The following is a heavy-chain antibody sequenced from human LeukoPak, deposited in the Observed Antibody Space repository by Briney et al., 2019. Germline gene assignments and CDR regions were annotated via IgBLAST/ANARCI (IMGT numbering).Heavy chain of an antibody. D-gene: IGHD6-19*01. J-gene: IGHJ4*02. CDR1: GFTFSSYG. CDR2: ISYDGSNK. CDR3: AKDHGSGWSIDY. V-gene: IGHV3-30*18. Sequence: PGGSLRLSCAASGFTFSSYGMHWVRQAPGKGLEWVAVISYDGSNKYYADSVKGRFTISRDNSKNTLYLQMNSLRAEDTAVYYCAKDHGSGWSIDYWGQGTLVTVSS.